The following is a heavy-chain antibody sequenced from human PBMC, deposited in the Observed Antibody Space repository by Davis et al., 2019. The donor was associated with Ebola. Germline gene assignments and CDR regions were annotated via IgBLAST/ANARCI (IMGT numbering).Heavy chain of an antibody. CDR2: INSDGSST. CDR3: ARYREVYEYYYYYYGMDV. D-gene: IGHD3-10*01. V-gene: IGHV3-74*01. CDR1: GFTFSSYW. Sequence: GESLKISCAASGFTFSSYWMHWVRQAPGKGLVWVSRINSDGSSTTYADSVKGRFTISRDNAKNTLYLQMNSLRAEDTAVYYCARYREVYEYYYYYYGMDVWGQGTTVTVSS. J-gene: IGHJ6*02.